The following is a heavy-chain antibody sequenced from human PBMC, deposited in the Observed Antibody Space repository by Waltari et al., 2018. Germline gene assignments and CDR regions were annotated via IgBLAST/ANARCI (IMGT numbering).Heavy chain of an antibody. CDR3: AKAGINYDSSGYNMDV. J-gene: IGHJ6*04. CDR2: IYSGGST. D-gene: IGHD3-22*01. Sequence: LQLQESGPGLVKPSETLSLTCTVSGGSISSSSYYWGWIRQPPGKGLEWVSVIYSGGSTYYADSVKGRFTISRDNSKNTLYLQMNSLRAEDTAVYYCAKAGINYDSSGYNMDVWGKGTTVTVSS. V-gene: IGHV3-53*04. CDR1: GGSISSSSYY.